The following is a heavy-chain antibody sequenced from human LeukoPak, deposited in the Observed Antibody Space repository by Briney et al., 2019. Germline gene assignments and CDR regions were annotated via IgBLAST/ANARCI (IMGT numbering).Heavy chain of an antibody. Sequence: GESLKISCKGSGYILTSNWIGWVRQLPGKGLEWMGIIYPGDSDTRYSPSFRGQVTISADKSISTAYLQWRSLKASDTAMYYCARPNLMAASSNDAFDIWGQGTMVTVSS. CDR2: IYPGDSDT. V-gene: IGHV5-51*01. J-gene: IGHJ3*02. CDR1: GYILTSNW. D-gene: IGHD6-13*01. CDR3: ARPNLMAASSNDAFDI.